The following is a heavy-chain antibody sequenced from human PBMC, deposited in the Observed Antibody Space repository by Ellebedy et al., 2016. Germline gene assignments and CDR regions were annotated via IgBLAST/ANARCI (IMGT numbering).Heavy chain of an antibody. CDR3: RQGHYADY. J-gene: IGHJ4*02. CDR1: GFSFNTFF. CDR2: ISANGNKR. V-gene: IGHV3-23*01. Sequence: GESLKISCGASGFSFNTFFMGWVRQAPGKGLEWVATISANGNKRDLADSVQGRFTISRDNFRNTLHLQMNNLRGEDTTVYYCRQGHYADYWGQGTLVTVSS. D-gene: IGHD2-2*01.